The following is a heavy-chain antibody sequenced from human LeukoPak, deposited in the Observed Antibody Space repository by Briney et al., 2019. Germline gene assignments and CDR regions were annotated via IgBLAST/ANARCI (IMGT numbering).Heavy chain of an antibody. V-gene: IGHV1-18*01. J-gene: IGHJ5*02. CDR1: GYSFSSYG. CDR2: ISTYNGNT. CDR3: ARDLDYYDSSGSGWFDP. Sequence: ASVKVSFKASGYSFSSYGISWVRQAPGQGLEWMGWISTYNGNTNYAQKFQGRVTMTTDTSTNTAYMELRSLRSDDTAVYYCARDLDYYDSSGSGWFDPWGQGTLVTVSS. D-gene: IGHD3-22*01.